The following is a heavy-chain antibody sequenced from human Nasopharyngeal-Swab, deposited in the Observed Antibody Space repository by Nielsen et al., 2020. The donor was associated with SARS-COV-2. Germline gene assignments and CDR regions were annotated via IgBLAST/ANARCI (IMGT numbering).Heavy chain of an antibody. CDR1: GGSISSSSYY. Sequence: SETLSLTCTVSGGSISSSSYYWGWIRQPPGKGLEWLGSVYYSGSTYYNPSLKSRVTISVDTSKNQFSLKLNSVTAADTAVYYCARQSGYSSGWYVDYFDYWGQGTLVTVSP. J-gene: IGHJ4*02. CDR2: VYYSGST. CDR3: ARQSGYSSGWYVDYFDY. V-gene: IGHV4-39*01. D-gene: IGHD6-19*01.